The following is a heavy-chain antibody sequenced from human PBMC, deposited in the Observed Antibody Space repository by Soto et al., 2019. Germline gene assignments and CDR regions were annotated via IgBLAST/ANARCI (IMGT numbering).Heavy chain of an antibody. CDR1: GFDVTTNC. V-gene: IGHV3-53*01. CDR3: AKSRSGNYYAWFDP. Sequence: PGGSLRLSCVGSGFDVTTNCMRWVRQAPGKGLECVSIVCTGGATHYADSVKGRFTISRDNSKNTLYLQMNSLRAEDTAVYHCAKSRSGNYYAWFDPWGQGTLVTVSS. J-gene: IGHJ5*02. CDR2: VCTGGAT. D-gene: IGHD1-26*01.